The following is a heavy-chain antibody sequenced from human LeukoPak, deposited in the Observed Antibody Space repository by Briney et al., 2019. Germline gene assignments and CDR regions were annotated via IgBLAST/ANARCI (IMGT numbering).Heavy chain of an antibody. Sequence: ASVKVSCKASGDNFITYAIHWVRQAPGQGFESMGWINAATGNRKYSQAFQGRVTLTRDTSANTAYMELSSLISEDTALYYCARKDYFGSGVYFLDYWGQGALVTVSS. J-gene: IGHJ4*02. CDR2: INAATGNR. CDR3: ARKDYFGSGVYFLDY. CDR1: GDNFITYA. D-gene: IGHD3-10*01. V-gene: IGHV1-3*01.